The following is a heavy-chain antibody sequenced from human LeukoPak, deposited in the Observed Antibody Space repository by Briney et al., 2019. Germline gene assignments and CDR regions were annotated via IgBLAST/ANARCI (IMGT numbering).Heavy chain of an antibody. CDR1: GYTLTDSY. CDR3: AREGRFPIFVRGIITVGSPPKN. J-gene: IGHJ4*02. D-gene: IGHD3-10*01. Sequence: GASVKVSCKASGYTLTDSYMHWVRQAPGPGLESMGWINPKTAGTKYAQRLHGRVTMTRHTSLRTAYMDLNSLRSDDMSVYYSAREGRFPIFVRGIITVGSPPKNWGQGTLVTVSS. V-gene: IGHV1-2*02. CDR2: INPKTAGT.